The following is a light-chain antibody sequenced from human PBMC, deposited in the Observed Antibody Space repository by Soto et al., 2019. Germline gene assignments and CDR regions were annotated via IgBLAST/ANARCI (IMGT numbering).Light chain of an antibody. Sequence: QSALTQPASMSGSPGQSITISCTGTSSDVGNSNFVSWYQHHPGKAPKLMIYEGTKLSSGVSNRFSGSKSGNTASLTISGLQAEDEADYYCCSYAGRTTWVFGGGTKLTVL. V-gene: IGLV2-23*01. CDR3: CSYAGRTTWV. J-gene: IGLJ3*02. CDR1: SSDVGNSNF. CDR2: EGT.